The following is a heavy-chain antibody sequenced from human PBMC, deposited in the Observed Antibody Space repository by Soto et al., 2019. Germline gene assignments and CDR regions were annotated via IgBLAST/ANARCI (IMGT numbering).Heavy chain of an antibody. J-gene: IGHJ5*02. V-gene: IGHV3-48*02. CDR1: GFTFSSYS. CDR3: AREGYYYDSSGYHNWFDP. CDR2: ISSSSTI. D-gene: IGHD3-22*01. Sequence: GGSLRLSCAASGFTFSSYSMNWVRQAPGKGLEWVSYISSSSTIYYADSVKGRFTISRDNAKNSLYLQMNSLRDEDTAVYYCAREGYYYDSSGYHNWFDPWGQGTLVTVSS.